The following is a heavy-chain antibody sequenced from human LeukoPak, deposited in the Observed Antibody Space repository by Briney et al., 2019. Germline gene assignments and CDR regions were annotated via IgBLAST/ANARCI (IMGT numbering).Heavy chain of an antibody. D-gene: IGHD1-26*01. CDR3: ARGKIVGAPDDAFDI. CDR2: INPNSGGT. Sequence: ASVKVSCKASGYTFTGYYMHWVRQTPGQGLEWMGWINPNSGGTNYAQKFQGRVTMTGDTSISTAYMELSRLRSDDTAVYYCARGKIVGAPDDAFDIWGQGTMVTVSS. V-gene: IGHV1-2*02. J-gene: IGHJ3*02. CDR1: GYTFTGYY.